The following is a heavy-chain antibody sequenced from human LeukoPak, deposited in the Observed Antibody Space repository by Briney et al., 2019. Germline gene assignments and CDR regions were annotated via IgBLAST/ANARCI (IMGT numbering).Heavy chain of an antibody. J-gene: IGHJ4*02. V-gene: IGHV3-20*04. CDR1: GFTFDDYG. CDR3: ARSVAASRDY. Sequence: GGSLRLSCATSGFTFDDYGMSWVRQAPGKGLEWVSGINWNGGSTGYADSVKGRFTISGDNAKNSLYLQMNSLRAEDTALYYFARSVAASRDYWGQGTLVTVSS. CDR2: INWNGGST. D-gene: IGHD2-15*01.